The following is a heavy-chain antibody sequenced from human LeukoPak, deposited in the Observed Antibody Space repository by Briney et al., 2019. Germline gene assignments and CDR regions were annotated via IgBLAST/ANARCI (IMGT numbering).Heavy chain of an antibody. CDR3: ARHADYSSSWSDAFDI. CDR2: IYYSGST. D-gene: IGHD6-13*01. Sequence: SETLSLTCTVSGGSISSSSYYWGWIRQPPGKGLEWIGSIYYSGSTYYNPSLKSRVTISVDTSKNQFSLKLSSVTAADTAVYYCARHADYSSSWSDAFDIWGQGTMVTVSS. J-gene: IGHJ3*02. V-gene: IGHV4-39*01. CDR1: GGSISSSSYY.